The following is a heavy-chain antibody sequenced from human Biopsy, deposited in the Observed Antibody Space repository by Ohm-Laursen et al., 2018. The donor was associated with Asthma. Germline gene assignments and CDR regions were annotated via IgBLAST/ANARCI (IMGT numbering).Heavy chain of an antibody. CDR2: ISSHSAYI. CDR3: ARHLSPGYHHYAMDV. CDR1: GFSYNTYK. Sequence: SLRLSCTASGFSYNTYKMNWVRQAPGKGLEWVSSISSHSAYIYYADSVKGRFTISRDNAKNSVYLHMNSLRVEDTAVYYCARHLSPGYHHYAMDVWGQGTTVTVSS. D-gene: IGHD3-16*02. V-gene: IGHV3-21*01. J-gene: IGHJ6*02.